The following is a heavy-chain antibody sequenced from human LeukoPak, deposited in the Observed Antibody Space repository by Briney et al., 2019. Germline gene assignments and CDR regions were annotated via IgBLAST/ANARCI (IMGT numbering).Heavy chain of an antibody. V-gene: IGHV3-23*01. J-gene: IGHJ4*02. CDR1: GFAFNSYP. CDR2: IDGSGGST. Sequence: GGSLRLSCAASGFAFNSYPMSWVRQAPGRGLEWVSAIDGSGGSTYYTGSVKGRFTISRDNSKNTLYLQMNSLRAEDTALYYCARDRSWGYFDYWGQGTLVTVSS. D-gene: IGHD3-16*01. CDR3: ARDRSWGYFDY.